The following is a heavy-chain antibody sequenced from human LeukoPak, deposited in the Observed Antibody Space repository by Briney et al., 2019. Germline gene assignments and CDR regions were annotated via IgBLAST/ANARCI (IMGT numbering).Heavy chain of an antibody. D-gene: IGHD2-2*02. V-gene: IGHV1-8*01. Sequence: ASVTVSFTASVYTFTIYDINWVRQAPGHGLEWLGWMNPNSGHTGYAQKFQGRITMTRNTPISTAYMELSSLGSEDTAVYYCATVTRDCSRASCYNYWGQGTLVTVSS. CDR1: VYTFTIYD. CDR3: ATVTRDCSRASCYNY. CDR2: MNPNSGHT. J-gene: IGHJ4*02.